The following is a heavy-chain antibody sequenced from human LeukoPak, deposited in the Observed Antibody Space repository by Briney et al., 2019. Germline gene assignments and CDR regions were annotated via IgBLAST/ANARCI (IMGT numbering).Heavy chain of an antibody. CDR1: GFTLSIFV. CDR3: AKDADTATIIYWYFDL. D-gene: IGHD5-18*01. V-gene: IGHV3-30*18. CDR2: ISDYGSNI. J-gene: IGHJ2*01. Sequence: GDSLRLSCTASGFTLSIFVMHCAREATGKGLVWVADISDYGSNIYYADSVKGRFTICSDNYTNTLYLQLSSLRTEDRALFYGAKDADTATIIYWYFDLWGRGTLVTVSS.